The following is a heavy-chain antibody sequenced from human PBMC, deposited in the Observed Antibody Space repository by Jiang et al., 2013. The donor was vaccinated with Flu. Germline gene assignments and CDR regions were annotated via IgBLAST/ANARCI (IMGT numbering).Heavy chain of an antibody. Sequence: GLVKPSETLSLTCAVSGDSVTSGGYYWTWLRQPPGKTLEWIGYISYSGTTISSPSLQSRVTMSADTSKNHLSLKLTSVTAADTAVYFCAGVNRSGYSFFFDLWGQGTLVAVSS. J-gene: IGHJ4*02. CDR1: GDSVTSGGYY. D-gene: IGHD5-12*01. V-gene: IGHV4-61*03. CDR2: ISYSGTT. CDR3: AGVNRSGYSFFFDL.